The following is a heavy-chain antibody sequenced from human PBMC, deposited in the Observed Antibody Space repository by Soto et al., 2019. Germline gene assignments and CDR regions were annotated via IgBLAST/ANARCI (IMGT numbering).Heavy chain of an antibody. V-gene: IGHV3-23*01. D-gene: IGHD1-26*01. J-gene: IGHJ4*02. CDR3: AKGPNIGGSYYQYYYFDY. CDR2: ISGSGGST. CDR1: GGSISSGGYY. Sequence: ETLSLTCTVSGGSISSGGYYWSWIRQHPGKGLEWVSAISGSGGSTYYADSVKGRFTISRDNSKNTLYLQMNSLRAEDTAVYYCAKGPNIGGSYYQYYYFDYWGQGTLVTVSS.